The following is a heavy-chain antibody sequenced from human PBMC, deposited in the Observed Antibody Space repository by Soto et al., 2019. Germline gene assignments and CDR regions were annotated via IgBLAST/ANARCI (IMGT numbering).Heavy chain of an antibody. J-gene: IGHJ4*02. CDR1: GGSFSGYF. CDR2: INHSGST. CDR3: AGLPGYSGYYSSGSDY. Sequence: QVQLQQWGAGLLKPSETLSLTCAVYGGSFSGYFWSWIRQPPGKGLEWIGEINHSGSTNYNPSLKSRVTISVDTSKNQFSLKLSSVTAADTAVYYCAGLPGYSGYYSSGSDYWGQGTLVTVSS. D-gene: IGHD5-12*01. V-gene: IGHV4-34*01.